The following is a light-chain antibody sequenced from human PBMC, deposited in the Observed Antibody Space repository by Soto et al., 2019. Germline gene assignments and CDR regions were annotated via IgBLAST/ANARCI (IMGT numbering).Light chain of an antibody. Sequence: VLTQSTGSLSLSPGKRASLSCRASQVVSSGPLAWYQHNPGQAPRLRTYGASSRATVIPDRFSGSGSGTDFTLTISRLESEDYAGYYCQQYGHSLWTFGQGTKVDIK. V-gene: IGKV3-20*01. J-gene: IGKJ1*01. CDR3: QQYGHSLWT. CDR2: GAS. CDR1: QVVSSGP.